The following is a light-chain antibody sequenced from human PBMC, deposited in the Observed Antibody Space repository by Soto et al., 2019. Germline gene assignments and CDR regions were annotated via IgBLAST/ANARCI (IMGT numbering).Light chain of an antibody. CDR1: QGISSY. J-gene: IGKJ3*01. V-gene: IGKV1-8*01. CDR3: QQYYSYPFT. Sequence: AIRMTQSPSSFSASTGERVTITCRASQGISSYLAWYQQKPGKAPKLLIYAASTLQSGVPSRFSGSGSGTYFTLTISCLQSEDFATYYCQQYYSYPFTFGPGTKVDIK. CDR2: AAS.